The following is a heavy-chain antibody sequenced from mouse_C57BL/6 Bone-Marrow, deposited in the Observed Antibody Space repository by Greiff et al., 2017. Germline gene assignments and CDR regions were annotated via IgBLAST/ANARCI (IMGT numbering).Heavy chain of an antibody. Sequence: QVQLQQPGAELVKPGASVKMSCKASGYTFTSYWITWVKQRPGQGLEWIGDIYPGSGSTNYNEKFKSKATLTVDPSSSTAYMQLSSLTSEDSAVYYCARLPITTAYAMDYWGQGTSVTVSS. V-gene: IGHV1-55*01. CDR2: IYPGSGST. J-gene: IGHJ4*01. CDR3: ARLPITTAYAMDY. D-gene: IGHD1-2*01. CDR1: GYTFTSYW.